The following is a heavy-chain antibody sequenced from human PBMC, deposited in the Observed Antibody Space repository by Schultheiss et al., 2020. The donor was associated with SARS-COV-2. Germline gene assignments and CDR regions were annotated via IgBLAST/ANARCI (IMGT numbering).Heavy chain of an antibody. CDR2: IQYDGKKE. V-gene: IGHV3-30*02. Sequence: GGSLRLSCAASGFTFSACGMHWVRKAPGKGLEWIAFIQYDGKKEYFADSVKGRFTISRDNSRNMLWLQMNSLRPDDTAVYYCAKGGNWNADYWGQGTLVTVSS. CDR1: GFTFSACG. J-gene: IGHJ4*02. D-gene: IGHD1-1*01. CDR3: AKGGNWNADY.